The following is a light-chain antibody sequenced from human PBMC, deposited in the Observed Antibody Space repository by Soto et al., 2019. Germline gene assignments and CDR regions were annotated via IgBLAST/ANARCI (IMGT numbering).Light chain of an antibody. Sequence: QSVLTQPASVSGSPGQSITISCTGTSSDVGGYNYVSWYQQHPGKAPKLMIYDVSNRPSGVSNRFSGSKSGNTASLTISGLQAEDEADYYCSSYTSNSTLFGTGTKVTVL. CDR3: SSYTSNSTL. V-gene: IGLV2-14*01. CDR2: DVS. CDR1: SSDVGGYNY. J-gene: IGLJ1*01.